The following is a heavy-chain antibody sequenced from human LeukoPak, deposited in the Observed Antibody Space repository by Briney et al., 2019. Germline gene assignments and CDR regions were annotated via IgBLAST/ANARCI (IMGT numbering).Heavy chain of an antibody. V-gene: IGHV3-23*01. J-gene: IGHJ4*02. CDR2: ISGSGDNT. CDR3: ARRGWLVTFDY. D-gene: IGHD6-19*01. CDR1: GFTFSNYA. Sequence: PGGSLRLSCAASGFTFSNYAMSWVRQAPGKGPEWVSIISGSGDNTHYADSVKGRFSISRDNSKNTLYLQMNTLRAEDTAIYHCARRGWLVTFDYWGQGTLVTVSS.